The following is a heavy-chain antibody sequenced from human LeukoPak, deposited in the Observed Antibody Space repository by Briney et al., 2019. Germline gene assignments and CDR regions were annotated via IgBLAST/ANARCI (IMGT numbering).Heavy chain of an antibody. Sequence: NPSETLSLTCTVSGDSIRSSGYYWGWIRQPPGKGLEWIGSMFYGETTSYSPSLQGRVTISLDTSKNQFSLRLNSVTAADTAVYYCARLERSRMDGAQYWGQGTLVTVSS. D-gene: IGHD4/OR15-4a*01. CDR2: MFYGETT. V-gene: IGHV4-39*01. CDR1: GDSIRSSGYY. CDR3: ARLERSRMDGAQY. J-gene: IGHJ4*02.